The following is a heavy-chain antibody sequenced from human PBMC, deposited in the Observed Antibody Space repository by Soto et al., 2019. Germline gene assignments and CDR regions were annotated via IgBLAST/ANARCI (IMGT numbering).Heavy chain of an antibody. CDR1: GFTFSNYE. D-gene: IGHD6-13*01. Sequence: EAQLVESGGGVVQPGGSLRLSCAASGFTFSNYEMHWVRQAPGKGLEYVSGISNNGAHTDYAKSVKGRFTISRDNSENTLYLQMGSLRAEDMALYYCASRGYGSRWPNVYMDVWGKGTTVTVSS. CDR2: ISNNGAHT. CDR3: ASRGYGSRWPNVYMDV. V-gene: IGHV3-64*01. J-gene: IGHJ6*03.